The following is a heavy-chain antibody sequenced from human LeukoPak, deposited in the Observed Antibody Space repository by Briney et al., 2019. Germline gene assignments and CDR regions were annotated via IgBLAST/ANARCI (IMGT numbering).Heavy chain of an antibody. Sequence: SVKVSCKASGFTFTSSAMQWVRQARGQRHEWICWFVVGSGNTNYAQKFQERVTITRDMSTSTAYMELSSLRSEDTAVYYCAAGGSSGWYKGWGQGTLVTVSS. CDR2: FVVGSGNT. V-gene: IGHV1-58*02. CDR3: AAGGSSGWYKG. CDR1: GFTFTSSA. J-gene: IGHJ4*02. D-gene: IGHD6-19*01.